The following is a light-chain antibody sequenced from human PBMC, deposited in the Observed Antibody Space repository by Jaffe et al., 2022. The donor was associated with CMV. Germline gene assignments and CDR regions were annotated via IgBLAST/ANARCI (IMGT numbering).Light chain of an antibody. CDR3: SSYISSSAPRV. J-gene: IGLJ3*02. CDR2: DVS. Sequence: QSALTQPASVSGSPGQSITISCTGTSSDISTYNYVSWYQQHPGKAPKLMIYDVSNRPLGVSNRFSGSQSGNTASLTISGLQAEDEADYYCSSYISSSAPRVFGGGTKLTVL. V-gene: IGLV2-14*03. CDR1: SSDISTYNY.